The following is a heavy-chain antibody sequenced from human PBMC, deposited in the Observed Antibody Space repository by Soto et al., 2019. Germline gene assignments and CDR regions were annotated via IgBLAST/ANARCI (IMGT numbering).Heavy chain of an antibody. CDR3: ARAGGTMVRGSYYYYGMDV. D-gene: IGHD3-10*01. J-gene: IGHJ6*02. Sequence: GGSLRLSCAASGFTFSSYSMNWVRQAPGKGLEWVSSISSSSYIYYADSVKGRFAISRDNAKNSLYLQMNSLRAEDTAVYYCARAGGTMVRGSYYYYGMDVWGQGTTVTVSS. CDR1: GFTFSSYS. V-gene: IGHV3-21*01. CDR2: ISSSSYI.